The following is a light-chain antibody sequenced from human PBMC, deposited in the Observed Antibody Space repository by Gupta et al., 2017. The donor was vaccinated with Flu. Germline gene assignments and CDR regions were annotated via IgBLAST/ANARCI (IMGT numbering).Light chain of an antibody. CDR1: QSVNGDY. CDR3: QLYGTSPLLT. CDR2: GAF. V-gene: IGKV3-20*01. J-gene: IGKJ3*01. Sequence: IVLTQPPATLSLSQPETATLPCRASQSVNGDYFAWYQQKPGQAPRLLIYGAFRRATAIPDRFSGSGYETDFTLTISRREPEDFAVYYCQLYGTSPLLTFGPGTKVDIK.